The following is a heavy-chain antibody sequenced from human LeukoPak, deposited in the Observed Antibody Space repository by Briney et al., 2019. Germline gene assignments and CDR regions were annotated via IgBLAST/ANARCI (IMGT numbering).Heavy chain of an antibody. CDR2: IWYDGSNK. J-gene: IGHJ4*02. D-gene: IGHD2-8*01. Sequence: GRSLRLSCAASAFTFRNYGMHWVRQAPGKGLEWVAVIWYDGSNKYYADSVKGRFTISRDSSKNTLYLQMNSLRADDTAVYYCARGWGVPTSYFDYWGQGTLVTVSS. V-gene: IGHV3-33*01. CDR1: AFTFRNYG. CDR3: ARGWGVPTSYFDY.